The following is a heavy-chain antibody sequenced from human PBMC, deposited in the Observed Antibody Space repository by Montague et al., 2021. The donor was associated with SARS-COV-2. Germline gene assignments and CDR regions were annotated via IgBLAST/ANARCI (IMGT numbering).Heavy chain of an antibody. CDR3: ASRNYCSSSSCYDGGFDT. J-gene: IGHJ3*02. CDR1: GGSIGTGYYF. D-gene: IGHD2-2*01. Sequence: SETLSLTCTVSGGSIGTGYYFWSWIRQSPGKGLEWLGTFFYRGNTYYNPFLKSRVTICVDTSTNQFSLKLTSATVAERAIYFCASRNYCSSSSCYDGGFDTWEQGAVVTVSS. V-gene: IGHV4-39*01. CDR2: FFYRGNT.